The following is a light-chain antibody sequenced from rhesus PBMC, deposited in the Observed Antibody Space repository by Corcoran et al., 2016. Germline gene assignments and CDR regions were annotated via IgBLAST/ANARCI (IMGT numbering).Light chain of an antibody. Sequence: QVILTQSPATLSLSPGERATLSCRASQSVGNFLAWYQQKPGKAPRLLIYAASNRANDIPDRFSGSGSGTDCALTISSLEPEDVGVYHCYQHSSGYSFGQGTKVEIK. CDR2: AAS. CDR1: QSVGNF. CDR3: YQHSSGYS. J-gene: IGKJ2*01. V-gene: IGKV3-10*01.